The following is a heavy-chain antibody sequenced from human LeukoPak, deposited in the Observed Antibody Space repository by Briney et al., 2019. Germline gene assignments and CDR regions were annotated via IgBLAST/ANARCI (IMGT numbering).Heavy chain of an antibody. Sequence: PVGSLRLSCAASGFTFINYGMNWVRQAPGKGLEWVAIISGSGDTSYQAGSVKGRFTISRDNSNNTLYLQMNSLRAEDTAVYYCAKGSTIGITRAFDFWGQGTLVTVSS. CDR2: ISGSGDTS. CDR1: GFTFINYG. J-gene: IGHJ4*02. D-gene: IGHD7-27*01. CDR3: AKGSTIGITRAFDF. V-gene: IGHV3-23*01.